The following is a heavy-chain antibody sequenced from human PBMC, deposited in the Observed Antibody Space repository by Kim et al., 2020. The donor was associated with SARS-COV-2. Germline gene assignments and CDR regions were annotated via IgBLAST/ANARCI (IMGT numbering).Heavy chain of an antibody. D-gene: IGHD3-10*01. CDR1: GYSFTSYW. J-gene: IGHJ5*02. CDR3: ARRGSGSRTPFDP. CDR2: IDPSDSYT. V-gene: IGHV5-10-1*01. Sequence: GESLKISCKGSGYSFTSYWISWVRQMPGKGLEWMGRIDPSDSYTNYSPSFQGHVTISADKSISTAYLQWSSLKASDTAMYYCARRGSGSRTPFDPWGQGTLVTVSS.